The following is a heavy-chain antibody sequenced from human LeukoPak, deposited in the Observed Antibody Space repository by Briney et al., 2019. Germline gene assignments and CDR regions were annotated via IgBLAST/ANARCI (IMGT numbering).Heavy chain of an antibody. CDR1: GFTFSSYA. J-gene: IGHJ5*02. CDR3: AKDYSSNWYNWFDP. V-gene: IGHV3-23*01. CDR2: ISTSVGST. Sequence: PGGSLRLSCAASGFTFSSYAMSWVRQAPGKGLEWVSAISTSVGSTYYADSVKGRFTISRDNSKNTLYLQMNSLRAEDTAVYYCAKDYSSNWYNWFDPWGQGTLVTVSS. D-gene: IGHD6-13*01.